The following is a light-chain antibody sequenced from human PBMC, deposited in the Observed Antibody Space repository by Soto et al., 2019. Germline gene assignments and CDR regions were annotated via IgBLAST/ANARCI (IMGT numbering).Light chain of an antibody. Sequence: EIVLTQSPGTLSLSPGERATLSCRASQSVSSNYLAWYQQKPGQAPRLLIYGASSRATGIPDRFSGSGSGTDFTLAISSLEPEDFAVYYCQHYGSSPQTFGQGTKLESK. V-gene: IGKV3-20*01. CDR3: QHYGSSPQT. CDR2: GAS. CDR1: QSVSSNY. J-gene: IGKJ2*01.